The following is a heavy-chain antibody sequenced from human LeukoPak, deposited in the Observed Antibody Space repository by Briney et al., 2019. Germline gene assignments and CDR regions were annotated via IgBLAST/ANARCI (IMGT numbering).Heavy chain of an antibody. J-gene: IGHJ4*02. CDR3: AKRESSSSWYNYFDY. D-gene: IGHD6-13*01. CDR2: ISPSADST. V-gene: IGHV3-23*01. CDR1: GFTFSNYA. Sequence: GGSLRLACAASGFTFSNYAMSWVRQAPGKGLEWVSAISPSADSTSYADSVKGRLAISRDNSKNTLYLQRDSLRAADTAVYYCAKRESSSSWYNYFDYWGQGALVTVSS.